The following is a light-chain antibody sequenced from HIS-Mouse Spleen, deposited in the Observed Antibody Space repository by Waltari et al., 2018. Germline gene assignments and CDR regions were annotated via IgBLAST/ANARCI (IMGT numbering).Light chain of an antibody. V-gene: IGLV3-9*01. CDR1: NLGSKH. Sequence: SYELTQPLSVSVALGQTARITCGGNNLGSKHVHWYQRQPGQAPVLVIYRDSNRPSGIPERFSGSNSGNTATLTISRVQAGDEADYYCQVWDSSTVVFGGGTKLTVL. CDR2: RDS. CDR3: QVWDSSTVV. J-gene: IGLJ2*01.